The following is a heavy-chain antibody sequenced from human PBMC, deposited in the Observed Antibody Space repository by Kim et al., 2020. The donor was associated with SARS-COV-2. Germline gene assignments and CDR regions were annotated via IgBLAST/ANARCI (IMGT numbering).Heavy chain of an antibody. Sequence: GGSLRLSCAASGFTFSGSAMHWVRQASGKGLEWVGRIRSKANSYATAYAASVKGRFTISRDDSKNTAYLQMNSLKTEDTAVYYCTRYRGWFDPWGQGTLVTVSS. CDR1: GFTFSGSA. CDR2: IRSKANSYAT. D-gene: IGHD1-1*01. V-gene: IGHV3-73*01. J-gene: IGHJ5*02. CDR3: TRYRGWFDP.